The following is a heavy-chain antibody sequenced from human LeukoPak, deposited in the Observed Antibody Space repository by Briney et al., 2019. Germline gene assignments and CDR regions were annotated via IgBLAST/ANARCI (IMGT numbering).Heavy chain of an antibody. CDR3: ARSIVVAGIVSDYYYYAMAV. CDR1: GGSISSYY. J-gene: IGHJ6*02. V-gene: IGHV4-59*08. CDR2: IYYSGST. D-gene: IGHD6-19*01. Sequence: SETLSLICIVSGGSISSYYWSWIRQPPGKGLEWIGYIYYSGSTTYNPSLKSRVTISLQTSKKQFSLKLSSVTAEDTAVYYCARSIVVAGIVSDYYYYAMAVWGQGTTVTVSS.